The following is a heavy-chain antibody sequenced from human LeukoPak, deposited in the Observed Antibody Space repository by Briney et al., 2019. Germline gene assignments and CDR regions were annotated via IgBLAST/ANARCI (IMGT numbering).Heavy chain of an antibody. J-gene: IGHJ4*02. Sequence: PGGSLRLSGAASGFSFSLYAMSWVRQAPGKGLEWISYINSGADDIHYAASVRGRFTISRDDAGNTLFLQLSRLRAEDTAVYYCARDTIQPGLIDDWGQGTLVTVSS. CDR2: INSGADDI. CDR1: GFSFSLYA. D-gene: IGHD2-2*01. CDR3: ARDTIQPGLIDD. V-gene: IGHV3-21*05.